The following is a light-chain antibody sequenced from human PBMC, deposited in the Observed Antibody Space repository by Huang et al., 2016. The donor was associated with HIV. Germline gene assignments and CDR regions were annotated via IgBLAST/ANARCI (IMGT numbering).Light chain of an antibody. CDR1: QSVNTY. CDR3: QQYGSSSWT. J-gene: IGKJ1*01. CDR2: GAS. Sequence: IVLTQSPGTVSLSPGERATLSCGASQSVNTYLAWYQQKPGQGPRLVIFGASNRDAGIPDRFSGSGSETDFTLTISRLEPDDFALYYCQQYGSSSWTFGQGTRVE. V-gene: IGKV3-20*01.